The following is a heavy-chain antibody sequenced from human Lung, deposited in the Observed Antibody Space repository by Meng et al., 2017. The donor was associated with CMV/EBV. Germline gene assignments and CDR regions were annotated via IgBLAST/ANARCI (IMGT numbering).Heavy chain of an antibody. CDR2: INHSGST. CDR1: GGSFSGYY. CDR3: ARGLADSNPFFYYYYGMDV. D-gene: IGHD4-11*01. Sequence: SXTXSLXCAVYGGSFSGYYCTWIRQSPGKGLEWIGDINHSGSTNYNPSLKSRVTISVDTSKKQCSLKLSSVTAADTAVYFCARGLADSNPFFYYYYGMDVWXQGTTVTVSS. V-gene: IGHV4-34*01. J-gene: IGHJ6*02.